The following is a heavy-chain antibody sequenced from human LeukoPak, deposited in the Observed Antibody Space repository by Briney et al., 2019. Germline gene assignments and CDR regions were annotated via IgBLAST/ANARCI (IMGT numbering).Heavy chain of an antibody. CDR1: GGTFSSYA. CDR2: IIPIFGTA. V-gene: IGHV1-69*06. Sequence: SVKVSCKASGGTFSSYAISWVRQAPGQGLEWMGGIIPIFGTANYAQKFQGRVTITADKSTSTAYMELSSLRSEDTAVFYCARGGSSSWSDWYFDLWGRGTLVTVSS. D-gene: IGHD6-13*01. J-gene: IGHJ2*01. CDR3: ARGGSSSWSDWYFDL.